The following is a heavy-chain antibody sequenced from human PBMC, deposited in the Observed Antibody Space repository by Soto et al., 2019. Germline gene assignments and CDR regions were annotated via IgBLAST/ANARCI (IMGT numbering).Heavy chain of an antibody. J-gene: IGHJ6*01. Sequence: QVQVQQSGPGLVKPSETLSLTCTVSSGPSKSHNWGWIRQPPGRGLEWIGYVYDTWSTSYNPSLKSRVTVSADTSTNRISLTLSFVTAADPAVYYCVRQGIGFLHGLVDVWGQGTTVIVSS. CDR2: VYDTWST. CDR1: SGPSKSHN. CDR3: VRQGIGFLHGLVDV. D-gene: IGHD3-10*01. V-gene: IGHV4-59*08.